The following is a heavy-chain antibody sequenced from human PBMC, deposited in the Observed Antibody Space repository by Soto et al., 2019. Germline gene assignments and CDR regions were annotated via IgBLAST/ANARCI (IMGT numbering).Heavy chain of an antibody. CDR1: GFTFSSYS. CDR2: ISSSSSTI. Sequence: EVQLVESGGGLVQPGGSLRLSCAASGFTFSSYSMNWVRQAPGKGLEWVSYISSSSSTIYYADSVKGRFTNSRDNAKNSLYLEMNSLRAEDTAVYYCARELAVAGFGPFDYWGQGTLVTVSS. J-gene: IGHJ4*02. CDR3: ARELAVAGFGPFDY. V-gene: IGHV3-48*01. D-gene: IGHD6-19*01.